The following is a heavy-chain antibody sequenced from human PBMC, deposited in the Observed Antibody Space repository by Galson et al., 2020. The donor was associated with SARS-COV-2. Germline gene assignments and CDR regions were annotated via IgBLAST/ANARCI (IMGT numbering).Heavy chain of an antibody. CDR3: ATTGLLTGYSSDY. J-gene: IGHJ4*02. D-gene: IGHD3-9*01. CDR2: ISGSGGST. V-gene: IGHV3-23*01. Sequence: GESLKISCAASGFTFSSYAMSWVRQAPGKGLEWVSAISGSGGSTYYADSVKGRFTISRDNSKNTLYLQMNSLRAEDTAVYYCATTGLLTGYSSDYWGQGTLVTVSS. CDR1: GFTFSSYA.